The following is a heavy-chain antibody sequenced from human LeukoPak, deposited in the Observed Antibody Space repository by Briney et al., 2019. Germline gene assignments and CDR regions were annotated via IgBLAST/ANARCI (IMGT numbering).Heavy chain of an antibody. J-gene: IGHJ4*02. D-gene: IGHD2-2*01. CDR2: INPSGGST. V-gene: IGHV1-46*01. CDR3: ARGCSSTSCSFDY. CDR1: GYTFTSYG. Sequence: ASVKVSCKASGYTFTSYGISWVRQAPGQGLEWMGIINPSGGSTSYAQKFQGRVTMTRDMSTSTVYMELSSLRSEDTAVYYCARGCSSTSCSFDYWGQGTLVTVSS.